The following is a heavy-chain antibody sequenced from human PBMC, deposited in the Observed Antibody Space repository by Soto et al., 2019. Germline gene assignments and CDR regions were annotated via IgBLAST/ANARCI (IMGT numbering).Heavy chain of an antibody. CDR1: GYTFTSYS. CDR2: ISTYNGNT. CDR3: ASGYDDDY. V-gene: IGHV1-18*01. J-gene: IGHJ4*02. D-gene: IGHD5-12*01. Sequence: GASVKVSCKASGYTFTSYSMHWVRQVPGQRLEWMGWISTYNGNTNYAQKLQGRVTMTTDTSTSTAYMELRSLRSDDTAVYYCASGYDDDYWGQGTLVTVSS.